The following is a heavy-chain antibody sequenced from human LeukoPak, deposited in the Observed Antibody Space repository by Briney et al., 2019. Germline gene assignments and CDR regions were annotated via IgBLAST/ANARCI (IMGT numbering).Heavy chain of an antibody. CDR2: ISYDGSNK. CDR1: GFTFSSYA. CDR3: AKDLVGATKGGFDY. J-gene: IGHJ4*02. Sequence: PGGSLRLSCAASGFTFSSYAMHWVRQAPGKGLEWVAVISYDGSNKYYADSVKGRFTISRDNSKNTLYLQMNSLRAEDTAVYYCAKDLVGATKGGFDYWGQGTLVTVSS. D-gene: IGHD1-26*01. V-gene: IGHV3-30-3*01.